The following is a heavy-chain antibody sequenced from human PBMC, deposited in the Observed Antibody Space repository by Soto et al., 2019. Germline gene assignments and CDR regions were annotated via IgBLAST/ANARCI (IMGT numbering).Heavy chain of an antibody. D-gene: IGHD3-22*01. CDR2: IIPIFGTA. J-gene: IGHJ4*02. Sequence: SVKVSCKASGGTFSSYAISWVRQAPGQGLEWMGGIIPIFGTANYAQKFQGRVTITADESTSTAYMELSSLRSEDTAVYYCARGRNYYDSSGYYYERPFDYWGQRTLVTVSS. V-gene: IGHV1-69*13. CDR3: ARGRNYYDSSGYYYERPFDY. CDR1: GGTFSSYA.